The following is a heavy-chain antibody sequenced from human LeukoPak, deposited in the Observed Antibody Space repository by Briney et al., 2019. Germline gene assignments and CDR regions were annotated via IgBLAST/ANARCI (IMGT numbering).Heavy chain of an antibody. V-gene: IGHV3-21*04. CDR1: GFTFSTYT. J-gene: IGHJ6*03. CDR2: ISSSSIYI. Sequence: GGSLRLSCAASGFTFSTYTMNWVRQAPGKGLEWVSFISSSSIYISYADSVKGRFTTSRDNAKNSLYLQMNNLRAEDTAVYYCAKHWSYCSTTSCFFNYYYYYMDVWGKGTTVTVSS. D-gene: IGHD2-2*01. CDR3: AKHWSYCSTTSCFFNYYYYYMDV.